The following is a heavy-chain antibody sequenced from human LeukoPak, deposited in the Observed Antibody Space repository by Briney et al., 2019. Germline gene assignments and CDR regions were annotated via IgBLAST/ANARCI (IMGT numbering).Heavy chain of an antibody. CDR1: GGSISSISSNNYH. Sequence: SETLSLTCIVSGGSISSISSNNYHWGWIRQPPGKGLEWIGSIYYSGSTYYNPSLKSRVTISVDTSKNQFSLKLSSVTAADTALYYCAGEMGVVTAHGIDVWGQGTTVTVSS. CDR3: AGEMGVVTAHGIDV. V-gene: IGHV4-39*02. D-gene: IGHD4-23*01. CDR2: IYYSGST. J-gene: IGHJ6*02.